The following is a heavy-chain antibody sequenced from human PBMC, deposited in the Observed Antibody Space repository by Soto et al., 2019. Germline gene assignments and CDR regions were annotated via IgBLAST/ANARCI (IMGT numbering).Heavy chain of an antibody. D-gene: IGHD6-19*01. Sequence: EVQLVESGGGSVQPGGSLRLSCAASGFTFSTFSMNWVRQAPGRGLEWISYISGGGRPISYADSVKGRFTISRDNAKNSLYLQMDSLTDEDTAGYYCARDLGWAFDSWGQGTLVTVSS. CDR2: ISGGGRPI. CDR3: ARDLGWAFDS. J-gene: IGHJ4*02. CDR1: GFTFSTFS. V-gene: IGHV3-48*02.